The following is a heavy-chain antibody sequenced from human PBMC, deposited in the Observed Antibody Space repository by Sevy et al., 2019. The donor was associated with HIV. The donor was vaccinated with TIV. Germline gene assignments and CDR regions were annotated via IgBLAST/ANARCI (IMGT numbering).Heavy chain of an antibody. CDR2: ISSSSYI. D-gene: IGHD6-19*01. V-gene: IGHV3-21*01. CDR1: GFTFSSYS. J-gene: IGHJ5*02. CDR3: AKEYSSGWYHWFDP. Sequence: GGSLRLSCAASGFTFSSYSMNWVRQAPGKGLEWVSSISSSSYIHYADSVKGRFTISRDNAKNSLYLQMNSLRAEDTAVYYCAKEYSSGWYHWFDPWGQGTLVNVSS.